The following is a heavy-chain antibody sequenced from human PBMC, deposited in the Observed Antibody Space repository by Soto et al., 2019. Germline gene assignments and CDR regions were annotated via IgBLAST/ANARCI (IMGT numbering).Heavy chain of an antibody. V-gene: IGHV5-51*01. CDR1: GYSFTTYW. CDR2: IYPGDSDT. CDR3: ATLAPMRQYYFGIDV. Sequence: PEESLTISCKVSGYSFTTYWIVWVLQMPGKGLEWMGIIYPGDSDTRHNPSFQGQVTISADKSINTAYLQWSSLKASDSAVYYCATLAPMRQYYFGIDVWGQGTTVTVSS. J-gene: IGHJ6*01.